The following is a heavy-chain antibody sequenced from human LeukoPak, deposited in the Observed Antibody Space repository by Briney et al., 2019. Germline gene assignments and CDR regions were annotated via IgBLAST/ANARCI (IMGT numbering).Heavy chain of an antibody. CDR3: ARGELSDYVWERPLLYCYFSDMDV. V-gene: IGHV1-69*13. D-gene: IGHD3-16*01. Sequence: SVKVSCKASGGPLSSYAMSWVRQAPGQRLEWMGGIIPIFKTTNYAQKFQGRVTITADESTSTTYMELSSLRCEDTAIYYCARGELSDYVWERPLLYCYFSDMDVWGKGNTGTVSS. J-gene: IGHJ6*04. CDR2: IIPIFKTT. CDR1: GGPLSSYA.